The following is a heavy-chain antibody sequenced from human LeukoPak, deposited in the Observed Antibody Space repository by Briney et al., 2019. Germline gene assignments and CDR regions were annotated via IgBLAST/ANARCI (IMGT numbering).Heavy chain of an antibody. D-gene: IGHD2-2*01. CDR2: IIPIFGTT. Sequence: GASVKVSCKTSGGTFSTYGISWVRQAPGQGLEWMGGIIPIFGTTNYAQKFQGRVTITADESTSTAYMELSSLRSEDTAVYYCARENYCSSTSCYEGVDYWGQGTLVTVSS. CDR3: ARENYCSSTSCYEGVDY. J-gene: IGHJ4*02. V-gene: IGHV1-69*13. CDR1: GGTFSTYG.